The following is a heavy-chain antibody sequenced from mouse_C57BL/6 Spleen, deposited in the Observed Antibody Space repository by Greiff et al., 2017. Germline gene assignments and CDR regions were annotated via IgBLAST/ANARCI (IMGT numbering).Heavy chain of an antibody. CDR3: AREGITTVVATRYFDV. V-gene: IGHV1-80*01. CDR1: GYAFSSYW. Sequence: QVQLKQSGAELVKPGASVKISCKASGYAFSSYWMNWVKQRPGKGLEWIGQIYPGDGDTNYNGKFKGKATLTADKSSSTAYMQLSSLTSEDSAVYFCAREGITTVVATRYFDVWGTGTTVTVSS. CDR2: IYPGDGDT. J-gene: IGHJ1*03. D-gene: IGHD1-1*01.